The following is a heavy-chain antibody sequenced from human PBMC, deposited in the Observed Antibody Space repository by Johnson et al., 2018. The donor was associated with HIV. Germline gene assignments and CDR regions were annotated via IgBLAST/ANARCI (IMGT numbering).Heavy chain of an antibody. CDR2: INWIGGRP. V-gene: IGHV3-20*04. CDR1: GFTFDDYG. CDR3: ARDPFWLKAFDI. J-gene: IGHJ3*02. D-gene: IGHD3-22*01. Sequence: MQLVESGGGVVRPGGSLRLSCAAAGFTFDDYGMSWVRQAPGQGLEWASGINWIGGRPGYVDSMKGRFTISRDNSKNTLYLQMGSLRAEDTAVYYCARDPFWLKAFDIWGQGTMVTVSS.